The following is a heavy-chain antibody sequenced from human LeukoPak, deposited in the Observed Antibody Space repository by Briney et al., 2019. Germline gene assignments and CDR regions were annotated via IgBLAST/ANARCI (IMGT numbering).Heavy chain of an antibody. CDR2: IIPIFGTA. D-gene: IGHD3-22*01. J-gene: IGHJ4*02. V-gene: IGHV1-69*13. Sequence: ASVKVSCKASGGTFISYAISWVRQAPGQGLEWMGGIIPIFGTANYAQKFQGRVTITADESTSTAYMELSSLRSEDTAVYYCARSRDSSGYYLDYWGQGTLVTVSS. CDR1: GGTFISYA. CDR3: ARSRDSSGYYLDY.